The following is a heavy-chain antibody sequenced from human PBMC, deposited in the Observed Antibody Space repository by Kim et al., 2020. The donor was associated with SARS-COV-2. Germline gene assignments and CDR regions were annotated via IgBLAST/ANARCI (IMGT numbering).Heavy chain of an antibody. D-gene: IGHD3-16*01. J-gene: IGHJ6*02. CDR3: ARDRLGEYGMDV. Sequence: SYAEPVQGRFTTSRDTSKTTLYLQMNSLRAEATAVYYCARDRLGEYGMDVWGQGTTVTVSS. V-gene: IGHV3-33*01.